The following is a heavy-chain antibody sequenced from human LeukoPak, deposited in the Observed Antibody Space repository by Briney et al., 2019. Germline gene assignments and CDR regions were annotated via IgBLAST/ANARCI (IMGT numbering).Heavy chain of an antibody. Sequence: GGSLRLSCAASGFTFISYSMNWVRQAPGKGLEWVSSISSSSYIYYAESVKGRFTISRDNAKNTLYLQMNSLRAEDTAVYYCAIYDCWSGYSDYWGQGTLVTVSS. J-gene: IGHJ4*02. V-gene: IGHV3-21*01. D-gene: IGHD3-3*01. CDR1: GFTFISYS. CDR2: ISSSSYI. CDR3: AIYDCWSGYSDY.